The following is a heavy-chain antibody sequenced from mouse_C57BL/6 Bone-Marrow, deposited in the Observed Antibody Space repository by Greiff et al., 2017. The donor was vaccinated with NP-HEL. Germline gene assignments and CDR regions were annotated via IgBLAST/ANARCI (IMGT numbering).Heavy chain of an antibody. V-gene: IGHV5-12*01. D-gene: IGHD1-1*01. CDR2: ISNGGGST. Sequence: EVMLVESGGGLVQPGGSLKLSCAASGFTFSDYYMYWVRQTPEKRLEWVAYISNGGGSTYYPDTVKGRFTISRDNAKNTLYLQMSRLKSEDTAMYYCAREWGITTVVATDAMDYWGQGTSVTVSS. CDR1: GFTFSDYY. CDR3: AREWGITTVVATDAMDY. J-gene: IGHJ4*01.